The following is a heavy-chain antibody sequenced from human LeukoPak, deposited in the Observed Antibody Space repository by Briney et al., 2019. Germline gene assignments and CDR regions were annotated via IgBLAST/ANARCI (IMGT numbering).Heavy chain of an antibody. CDR2: ISYSGST. V-gene: IGHV4-59*08. CDR3: GRQYSSTFHCFDY. CDR1: GGSISSYY. J-gene: IGHJ4*02. D-gene: IGHD6-19*01. Sequence: SETLSLTCTVSGGSISSYYWSWIRQPPGKGLEWIGYISYSGSTNYNPSLESRVTISVDTSKNQFSLKLSSVTAADTAVYYCGRQYSSTFHCFDYWGQGTLVTVSS.